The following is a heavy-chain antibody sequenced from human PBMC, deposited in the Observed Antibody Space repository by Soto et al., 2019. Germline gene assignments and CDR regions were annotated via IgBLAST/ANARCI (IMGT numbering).Heavy chain of an antibody. J-gene: IGHJ4*02. CDR2: MSGSGGGST. V-gene: IGHV3-23*01. Sequence: GSLRLSCVPAGRTFGKYAMSGVCQAPGQGPEWVSTMSGSGGGSTYHPDCVKGRFTISRDNSKNTPYLKMNSLRAEDTAVYHRATVTYCYDTSVYYYFDYWGQGTQATVSS. CDR1: GRTFGKYA. CDR3: ATVTYCYDTSVYYYFDY. D-gene: IGHD3-22*01.